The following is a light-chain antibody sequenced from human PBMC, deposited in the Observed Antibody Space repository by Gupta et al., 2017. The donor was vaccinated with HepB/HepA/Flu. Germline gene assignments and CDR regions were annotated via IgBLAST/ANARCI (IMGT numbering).Light chain of an antibody. CDR2: GAS. CDR1: QSIGTW. CDR3: QQANSFPPT. V-gene: IGKV1-12*01. J-gene: IGKJ5*01. Sequence: DIQMIQSPSSVSASVGDRVTITCRATQSIGTWLAWYRQKPGKAPKLLIYGASNLQSGVPSRFSGSGSGTDFSLTISSLQSEDFGTFYCQQANSFPPTFGQGTRLEI.